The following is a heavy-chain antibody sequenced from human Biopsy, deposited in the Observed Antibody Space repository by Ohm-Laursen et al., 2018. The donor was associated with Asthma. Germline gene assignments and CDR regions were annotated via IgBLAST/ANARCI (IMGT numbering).Heavy chain of an antibody. CDR3: ARFIDGTFFVDY. J-gene: IGHJ4*02. V-gene: IGHV5-51*01. CDR2: IFAANSET. Sequence: WESLKISCKASGYPFSDSWIGWVRQMPGKGLEWMGIIFAANSETKYSPSFQGQVTISADMSISTAFLQWSSLKASDTAIYYCARFIDGTFFVDYWGQGTLVTVSS. CDR1: GYPFSDSW. D-gene: IGHD1-7*01.